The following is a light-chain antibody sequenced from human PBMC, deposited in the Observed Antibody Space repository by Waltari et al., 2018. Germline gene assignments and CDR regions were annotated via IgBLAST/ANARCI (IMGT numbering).Light chain of an antibody. CDR1: QGISSW. J-gene: IGKJ1*01. CDR3: QQYNSYTRT. CDR2: KAS. V-gene: IGKV1-5*03. Sequence: DIQMTQSPSTLSASVGDRVTITCRASQGISSWLAWYHKKPGKAPKLLFYKASSLESGVPSRFSGSGSGTEFTLNISSLQPDDFATYYCQQYNSYTRTFGQGTKVEIK.